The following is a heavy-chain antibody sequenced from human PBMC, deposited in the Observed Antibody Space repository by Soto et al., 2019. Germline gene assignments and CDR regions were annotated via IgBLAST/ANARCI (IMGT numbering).Heavy chain of an antibody. D-gene: IGHD1-26*01. CDR2: IIGSSGDK. Sequence: EVQLLESGGRLVQPGGSLRLSCVASGFVFSTYTMTWVRQAPGRGLEWVSSIIGSSGDKSYADSVRGRFTISKDNSQITLILQRNGMRADDTAGYLSAKNKGPVGAWDMDYWGQGTLVTVSS. V-gene: IGHV3-23*01. J-gene: IGHJ4*02. CDR3: AKNKGPVGAWDMDY. CDR1: GFVFSTYT.